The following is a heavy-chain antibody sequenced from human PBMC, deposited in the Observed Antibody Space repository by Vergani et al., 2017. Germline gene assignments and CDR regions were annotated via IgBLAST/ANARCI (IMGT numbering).Heavy chain of an antibody. J-gene: IGHJ4*02. V-gene: IGHV3-9*01. CDR3: ARGLWDCTHIRCSPPSY. CDR2: ISGSSSYV. CDR1: GFTFDDYA. D-gene: IGHD2-8*01. Sequence: EVQLVESGGGLVQPGRSLRLSCAASGFTFDDYAMHWVRQAPGKGLEWVASISGSSSYVFYRDSVEGRFTITRDNAKKSVYLQMNSLRAEDTAMYFCARGLWDCTHIRCSPPSYWGQGTQVTVSS.